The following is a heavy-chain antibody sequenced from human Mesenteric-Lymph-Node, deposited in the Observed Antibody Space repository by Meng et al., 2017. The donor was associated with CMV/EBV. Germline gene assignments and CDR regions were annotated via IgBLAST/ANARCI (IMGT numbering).Heavy chain of an antibody. CDR1: GFTFDDYA. CDR2: ISWNSGSI. Sequence: GGSLRLSCAASGFTFDDYAMHWVRQAPGKGLEWVSGISWNSGSIGYADSVKGRFTISRDNAKNSLYLQMNSLRAEDMALYYCAKGATYDFWSGSSNWGQGTLVTVSS. V-gene: IGHV3-9*03. D-gene: IGHD3-3*01. CDR3: AKGATYDFWSGSSN. J-gene: IGHJ4*02.